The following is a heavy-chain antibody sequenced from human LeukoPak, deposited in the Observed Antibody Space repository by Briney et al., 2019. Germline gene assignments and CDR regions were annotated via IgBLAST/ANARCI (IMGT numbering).Heavy chain of an antibody. CDR2: IYTSGST. D-gene: IGHD4-11*01. V-gene: IGHV4-4*07. CDR1: GGSISSYY. J-gene: IGHJ6*03. CDR3: ARGVSLVGTTVTSYYYYYMDV. Sequence: SETLSVTCTVPGGSISSYYWSWIRQPAGKGLEWIGRIYTSGSTNYNPSLKSRVTISVDKSKNQFSLKLSSVTAADTAVYYCARGVSLVGTTVTSYYYYYMDVWGKGTTVTVSS.